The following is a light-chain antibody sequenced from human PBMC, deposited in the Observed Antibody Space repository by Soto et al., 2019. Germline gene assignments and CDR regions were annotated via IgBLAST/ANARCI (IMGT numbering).Light chain of an antibody. CDR1: SSDVGGYNY. Sequence: QSVLTQPASVSGSPGQSITISCTGSSSDVGGYNYVSWYQQHPGKAPKLMIYEVSNRPSGVSNRFSGSKSGNTASLTISGLQAEDEADYYCCSYTSSSTPLYVFGTGTQLTVL. V-gene: IGLV2-14*01. CDR2: EVS. J-gene: IGLJ1*01. CDR3: CSYTSSSTPLYV.